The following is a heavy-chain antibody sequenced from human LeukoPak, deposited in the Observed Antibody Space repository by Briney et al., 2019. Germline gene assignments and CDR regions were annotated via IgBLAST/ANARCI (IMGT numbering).Heavy chain of an antibody. J-gene: IGHJ4*02. V-gene: IGHV3-33*01. CDR2: IWYDGSNK. Sequence: GGSLRLSCAASGFSFSNYGMHWVRRAPGKGLEWGAVIWYDGSNKYYADSVKGRFTISRDNSKNTLYVQMSSLRAEDTAVYYCARSNNGGWGYCDYWGQGSLVTVSS. CDR3: ARSNNGGWGYCDY. D-gene: IGHD3-16*01. CDR1: GFSFSNYG.